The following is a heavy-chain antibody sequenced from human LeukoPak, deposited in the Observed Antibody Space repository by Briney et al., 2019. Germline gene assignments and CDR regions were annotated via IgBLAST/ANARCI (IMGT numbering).Heavy chain of an antibody. CDR3: ASAPPTYYDILTGAEYYFDY. CDR2: IIPIFGTA. D-gene: IGHD3-9*01. Sequence: ASVKVSCKASGGTFSSYAISWVRQAPGQGLEWMGGIIPIFGTANYAQKFQGRVTITADKSTSTAYMELSSLRSEDTAVYYCASAPPTYYDILTGAEYYFDYWGQGTLVTVSS. V-gene: IGHV1-69*06. CDR1: GGTFSSYA. J-gene: IGHJ4*02.